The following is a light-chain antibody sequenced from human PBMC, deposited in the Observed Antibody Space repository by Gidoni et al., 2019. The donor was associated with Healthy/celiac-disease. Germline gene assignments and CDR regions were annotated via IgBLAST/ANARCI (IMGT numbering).Light chain of an antibody. J-gene: IGKJ4*01. CDR1: QSVSSSY. CDR2: CAS. Sequence: EIVLTQSPGTLSLSPGERATLSCRASQSVSSSYLAWYQQKPVQAPRLIIYCASSRATVIPDRFSGSGSGTDFTLTISRLEPEDFAVYYCQQYGSSPPALTFGGGTKVEIK. CDR3: QQYGSSPPALT. V-gene: IGKV3-20*01.